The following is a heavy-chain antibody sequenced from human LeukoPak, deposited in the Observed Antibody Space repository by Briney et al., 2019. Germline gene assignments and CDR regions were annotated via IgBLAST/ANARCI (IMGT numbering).Heavy chain of an antibody. J-gene: IGHJ4*02. CDR3: ARGGDYYDSSGYAYFDY. V-gene: IGHV4-34*01. CDR1: GGSFSGYY. CDR2: INHSGGT. Sequence: SETLSLTCAVYGGSFSGYYWRWIRQPPGKGLEWIGEINHSGGTNYNPSLKSRVTISVDTSKNQFSLKLSSVTAADTAVYYCARGGDYYDSSGYAYFDYWGQGTLVTVSS. D-gene: IGHD3-22*01.